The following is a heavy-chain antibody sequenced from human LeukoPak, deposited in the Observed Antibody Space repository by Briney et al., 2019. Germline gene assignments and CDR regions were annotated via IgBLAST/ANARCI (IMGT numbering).Heavy chain of an antibody. Sequence: GGSLRLSCAASGFTFSSYAMSWVRQAPGKALEWVSAISGSGGSTYYADSVKGRFTISRDNFKNTLYLQMNSLRAEDTAVYYCAKDYDYSGYDFLDYWGQGTLVTVSS. CDR2: ISGSGGST. D-gene: IGHD5-12*01. CDR3: AKDYDYSGYDFLDY. CDR1: GFTFSSYA. V-gene: IGHV3-23*01. J-gene: IGHJ4*02.